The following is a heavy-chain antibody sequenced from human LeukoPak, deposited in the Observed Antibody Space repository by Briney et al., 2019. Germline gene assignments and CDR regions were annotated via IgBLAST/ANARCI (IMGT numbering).Heavy chain of an antibody. V-gene: IGHV1-46*01. CDR3: ARDLLGHGDYPKGPMAY. Sequence: ASVKVSCKASGYTFTSYYMHWVRQAPGQGLEWMGIINPSGGSTSYAQKFQGRVTMTRDTSTSTVYMELSSLRSEDTAVYYCARDLLGHGDYPKGPMAYWGQGTLVTVSS. CDR2: INPSGGST. J-gene: IGHJ4*02. D-gene: IGHD4-17*01. CDR1: GYTFTSYY.